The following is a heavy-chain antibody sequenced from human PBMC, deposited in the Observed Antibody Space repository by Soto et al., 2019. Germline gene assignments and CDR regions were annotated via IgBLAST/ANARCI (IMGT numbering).Heavy chain of an antibody. J-gene: IGHJ5*02. CDR2: LYYSGST. V-gene: IGHV4-59*01. Sequence: SETLSLTCTVSGGSISSYYWSWIRQPPGKGLEWIGYLYYSGSTNYNPSLKSRVTISVDTSKNQFSLKLSSVTAADTAVYYCARDRICSGGSCFARWFDPWGQGTLVTVSP. CDR1: GGSISSYY. D-gene: IGHD2-15*01. CDR3: ARDRICSGGSCFARWFDP.